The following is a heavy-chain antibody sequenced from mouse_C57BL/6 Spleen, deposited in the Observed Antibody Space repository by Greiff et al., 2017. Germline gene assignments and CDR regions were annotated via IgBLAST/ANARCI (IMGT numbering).Heavy chain of an antibody. V-gene: IGHV3-1*01. CDR2: ISYSGST. J-gene: IGHJ1*03. CDR3: ARVPVELDYWYFDV. CDR1: GYSITSGYD. D-gene: IGHD4-1*01. Sequence: DVQLQESGPGMVKPSQSLSLTCTVTGYSITSGYDWHWIRHFPGNKLEWMGYISYSGSTNYNPSLKSRISITHDTSKNHFFLKLNSVTTEDTATYYCARVPVELDYWYFDVWGTGTTVTVSS.